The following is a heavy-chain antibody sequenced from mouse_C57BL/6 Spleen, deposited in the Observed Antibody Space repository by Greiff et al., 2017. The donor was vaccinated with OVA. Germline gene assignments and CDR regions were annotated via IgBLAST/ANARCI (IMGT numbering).Heavy chain of an antibody. CDR3: ARYSKLRLRGYFDY. Sequence: EVMLVESGGGLVQPGGSLSLSCAASGFTFTDYYMSWVRQPPGKALEWLGFIRNKANGYTTEYSASVKGRFTISRDNSQSILYLQMNALRAEDSATYYCARYSKLRLRGYFDYWGQGTTLTVSS. CDR1: GFTFTDYY. D-gene: IGHD3-2*02. V-gene: IGHV7-3*01. CDR2: IRNKANGYTT. J-gene: IGHJ2*01.